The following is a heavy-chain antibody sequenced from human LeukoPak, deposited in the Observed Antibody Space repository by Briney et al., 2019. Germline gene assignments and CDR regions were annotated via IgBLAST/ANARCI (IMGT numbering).Heavy chain of an antibody. J-gene: IGHJ6*03. D-gene: IGHD4-11*01. Sequence: GGSLRLSCTASGFTFGDYAMSWFRQAPGKGLEWVGFIRSKAYGGTTEYAASVKGRFTISRDDSKSIAYLQMNSLRAEDTAVYYCARDLGGNYPPYYYYYMDVWGKGTTVTVSS. V-gene: IGHV3-49*03. CDR2: IRSKAYGGTT. CDR3: ARDLGGNYPPYYYYYMDV. CDR1: GFTFGDYA.